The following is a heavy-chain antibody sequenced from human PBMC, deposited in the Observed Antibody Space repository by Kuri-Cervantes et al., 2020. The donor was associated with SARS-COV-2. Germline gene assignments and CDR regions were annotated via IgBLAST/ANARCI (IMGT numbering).Heavy chain of an antibody. CDR3: ARRGVAGTGNYGMDV. CDR2: INTNTGNP. D-gene: IGHD6-19*01. J-gene: IGHJ6*02. Sequence: ASVKVSCKASGYTFTSYAMNWVRQAPGQGLEWMGWINTNTGNPTYAQCFTGRFVFSLDTSVSTAYLQISSLTAEETAVYYCARRGVAGTGNYGMDVWGQGTTVTVSS. V-gene: IGHV7-4-1*02. CDR1: GYTFTSYA.